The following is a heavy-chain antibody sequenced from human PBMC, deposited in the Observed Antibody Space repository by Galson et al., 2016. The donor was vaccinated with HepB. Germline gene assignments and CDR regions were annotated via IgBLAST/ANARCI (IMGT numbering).Heavy chain of an antibody. CDR2: IYYSGST. V-gene: IGHV4-59*01. Sequence: SETLSLTCTVSGGSISTYYWSWIRQPPGKGLEWIGYIYYSGSTRYNPSLMSRVTISVDTSKNHFSLKMSSVTAADTAVYYCARGLLYSSGWFEGFYFDYWGQGTLVTVSS. CDR1: GGSISTYY. J-gene: IGHJ4*02. D-gene: IGHD6-19*01. CDR3: ARGLLYSSGWFEGFYFDY.